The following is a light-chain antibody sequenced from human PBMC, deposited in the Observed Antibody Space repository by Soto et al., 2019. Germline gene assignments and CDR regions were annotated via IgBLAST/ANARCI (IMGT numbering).Light chain of an antibody. CDR3: QQYIKWPLT. CDR1: QSISNN. J-gene: IGKJ4*01. CDR2: FAS. Sequence: EIVMTQSPAALSVSPGDKVTLSCRASQSISNNLAWYQQKPGQAPSLLIDFASTRATGVPARFSGSGYGTEFSLTISSLQSEDLVLYYCQQYIKWPLTFGGGTKVETK. V-gene: IGKV3-15*01.